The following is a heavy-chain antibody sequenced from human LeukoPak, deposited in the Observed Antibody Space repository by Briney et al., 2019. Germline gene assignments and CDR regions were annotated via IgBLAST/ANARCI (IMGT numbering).Heavy chain of an antibody. V-gene: IGHV3-30*04. CDR2: ISYDGSNK. CDR1: GFSFSDYA. Sequence: GGSLRLSCAASGFSFSDYAVQWVRQAPGKGLEWVAVISYDGSNKYYVDSVKGRFTISRDNSKNTLHLQMSSLRDGDTAVYYCARARGYDNSGYYNAYAYWGQGTLVTVSS. J-gene: IGHJ4*02. CDR3: ARARGYDNSGYYNAYAY. D-gene: IGHD3-22*01.